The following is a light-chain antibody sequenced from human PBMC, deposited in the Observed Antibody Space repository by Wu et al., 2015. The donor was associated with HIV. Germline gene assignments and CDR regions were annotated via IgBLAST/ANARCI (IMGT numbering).Light chain of an antibody. Sequence: EIVLTQSPGTLSLSPGERASLSCRASQSVSSNYLAWYQQKPGQAPRLLIYGSSSRATGIPDRFSGSGSATDFTLTISSLEPEDFAVYYCQHYGSSSQVTFGGGTKVEIK. CDR2: GSS. J-gene: IGKJ4*01. V-gene: IGKV3-20*01. CDR1: QSVSSNY. CDR3: QHYGSSSQVT.